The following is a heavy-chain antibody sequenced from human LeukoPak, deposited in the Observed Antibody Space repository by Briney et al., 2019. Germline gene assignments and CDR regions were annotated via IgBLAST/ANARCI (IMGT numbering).Heavy chain of an antibody. CDR2: ISTDGTTA. D-gene: IGHD2-15*01. CDR3: GSSEDGYIDY. CDR1: GFTFSSYW. Sequence: GGSLRLSCAASGFTFSSYWMHWVRQAPGTGLLWVSRISTDGTTALYADSVRGRFTISRDNAKNTLYLQMNSLRGEDTAVYYCGSSEDGYIDYWGQGTLVTVSS. J-gene: IGHJ4*02. V-gene: IGHV3-74*01.